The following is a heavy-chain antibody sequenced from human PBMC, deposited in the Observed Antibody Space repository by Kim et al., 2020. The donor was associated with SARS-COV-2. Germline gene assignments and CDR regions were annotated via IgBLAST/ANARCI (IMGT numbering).Heavy chain of an antibody. CDR1: GDTFTRNN. Sequence: ASVKVSCKASGDTFTRNNMHWVRQAPGQGLEWVGWIGVGDGDTQYSPNLQGRVTISRDTSASTVYMELSSLRSEDTAVYYCAREIQSSGWYWVFYWGQGTLVTVSS. V-gene: IGHV1-3*01. CDR3: AREIQSSGWYWVFY. CDR2: IGVGDGDT. D-gene: IGHD6-19*01. J-gene: IGHJ4*02.